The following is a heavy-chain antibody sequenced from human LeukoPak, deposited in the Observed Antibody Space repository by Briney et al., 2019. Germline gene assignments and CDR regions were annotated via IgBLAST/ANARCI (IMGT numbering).Heavy chain of an antibody. Sequence: PSETLSLTCTVSGGSVSSGSYYWGWIRQPPGKGLEWIGSIYHSGSTFYNPSLKSRVTISVDTSKNQFSLKLSSVTAADTAMFYCARGLGPGNWFDPWGQGTLVTVSS. V-gene: IGHV4-39*07. CDR2: IYHSGST. CDR3: ARGLGPGNWFDP. CDR1: GGSVSSGSYY. D-gene: IGHD3-10*01. J-gene: IGHJ5*02.